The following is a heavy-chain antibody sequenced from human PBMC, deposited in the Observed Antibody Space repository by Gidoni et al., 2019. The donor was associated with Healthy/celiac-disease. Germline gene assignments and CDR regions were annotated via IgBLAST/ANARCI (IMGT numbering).Heavy chain of an antibody. CDR3: VATLWKRKLVATMYNFDY. V-gene: IGHV3-23*01. D-gene: IGHD5-12*01. Sequence: EVQLLESGGGLVQPGGSLRLSCAASGFTFSSYAMSWVRQAPGKGLEWVSAISGSGGSTYYADSVKGRYTISRDNSKNTLYLQMNSLRAEDTAVYYCVATLWKRKLVATMYNFDYWGQGTLVTVSS. J-gene: IGHJ4*02. CDR1: GFTFSSYA. CDR2: ISGSGGST.